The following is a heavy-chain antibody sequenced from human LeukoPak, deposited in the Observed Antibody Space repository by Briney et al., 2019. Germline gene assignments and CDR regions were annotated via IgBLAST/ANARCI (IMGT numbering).Heavy chain of an antibody. D-gene: IGHD1-26*01. J-gene: IGHJ4*02. CDR2: IYYNGSA. Sequence: SETLSLTCTVSGASISVYHWSWIRQPPGKGPEWIGCIYYNGSANYNPSLKSRVTISGDTSKNQFSLKLSSVTAADTAVYYCARWEGGSYYDFDYWGQGTLVTVSS. V-gene: IGHV4-59*12. CDR1: GASISVYH. CDR3: ARWEGGSYYDFDY.